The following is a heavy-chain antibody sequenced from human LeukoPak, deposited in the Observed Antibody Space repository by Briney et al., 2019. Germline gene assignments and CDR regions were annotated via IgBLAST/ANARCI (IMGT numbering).Heavy chain of an antibody. CDR1: GYTFTSYG. V-gene: IGHV1-2*02. Sequence: ASVKVSCKASGYTFTSYGISWVQQAPGQGLEWMGWINPNSGGTNYAQKFQGRVSMTRDTSISTTYMELSRLTSDDTAVYYCARAHCSSSSCYIDYWGQGTRVTVPS. CDR3: ARAHCSSSSCYIDY. J-gene: IGHJ4*02. D-gene: IGHD2-2*02. CDR2: INPNSGGT.